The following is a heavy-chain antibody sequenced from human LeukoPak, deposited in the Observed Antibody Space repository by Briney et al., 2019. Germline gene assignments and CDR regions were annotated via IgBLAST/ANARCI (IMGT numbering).Heavy chain of an antibody. CDR2: IYYSGNT. CDR3: ARRNDFDI. J-gene: IGHJ3*02. Sequence: SETLSLTCTVSVGSISGDHWNWIRQPPGKGLEWIGNIYYSGNTNYNPSLKSRVTISVDTSKNQFSLKLSSVTAADTAVYYCARRNDFDIWGQGTMVTVSS. V-gene: IGHV4-59*08. CDR1: VGSISGDH.